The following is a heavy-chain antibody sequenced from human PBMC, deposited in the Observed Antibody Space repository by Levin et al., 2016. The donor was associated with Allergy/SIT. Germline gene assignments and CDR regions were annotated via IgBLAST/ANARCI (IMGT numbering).Heavy chain of an antibody. CDR2: LNPNTVGR. CDR3: ATLTSGYFDT. Sequence: ASVKVSCKTSRLTFSDYYVHWVRQAPGQGLEWMGWLNPNTVGRVSAQRFQGRVTMTWDTSIKTAYMELRSLSSDDTAVYYCATLTSGYFDTWGQGTLVTVSS. J-gene: IGHJ5*02. CDR1: RLTFSDYY. V-gene: IGHV1-2*02. D-gene: IGHD3-9*01.